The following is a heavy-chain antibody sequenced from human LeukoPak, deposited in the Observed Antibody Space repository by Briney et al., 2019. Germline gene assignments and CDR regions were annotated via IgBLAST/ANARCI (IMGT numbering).Heavy chain of an antibody. Sequence: ASVKVSCKASGYTFTGYYMHWVRQAPGQGLEWMGWINPNSGGTNYAQKFQGRVTMTRDTSISTAYMELSRLRSEDTAVYYCARVVAVFAPYFDYWGQGTLVTVSS. D-gene: IGHD2-2*01. CDR2: INPNSGGT. CDR3: ARVVAVFAPYFDY. J-gene: IGHJ4*02. CDR1: GYTFTGYY. V-gene: IGHV1-2*02.